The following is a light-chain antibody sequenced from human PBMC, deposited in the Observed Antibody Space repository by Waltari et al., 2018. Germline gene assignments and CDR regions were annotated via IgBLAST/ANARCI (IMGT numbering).Light chain of an antibody. CDR3: AAWDDSLNGRWV. J-gene: IGLJ3*02. Sequence: QSVLTQPPSASGTPGQRVTISCSGTYSNIGNNVFNWYQQLPGTAPNLLIYRQVRPPSGVPDRFSGSKSGSSASLAISGLHSEDEADYYCAAWDDSLNGRWVFGGGTKVTVL. V-gene: IGLV1-44*01. CDR2: RQV. CDR1: YSNIGNNV.